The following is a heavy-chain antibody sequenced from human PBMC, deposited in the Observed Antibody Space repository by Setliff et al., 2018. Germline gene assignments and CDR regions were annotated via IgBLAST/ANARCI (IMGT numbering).Heavy chain of an antibody. CDR3: ARDGRTRYYYYYMDV. Sequence: GESLKISCKGSGYSFTSYWIGWVRQMPGKGLEWMGIIYPGDSDTRYSPSFQGQVTISADKSISTAYLQWSSLKASDTAMYYCARDGRTRYYYYYMDVWGKGTTVTVSS. CDR1: GYSFTSYW. J-gene: IGHJ6*03. CDR2: IYPGDSDT. V-gene: IGHV5-51*01.